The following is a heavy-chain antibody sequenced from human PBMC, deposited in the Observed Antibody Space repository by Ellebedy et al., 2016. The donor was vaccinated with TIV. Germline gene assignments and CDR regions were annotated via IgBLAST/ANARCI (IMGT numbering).Heavy chain of an antibody. CDR3: ARFVAAHGYDY. V-gene: IGHV4-59*01. Sequence: MPSETLSLTCTVSGGSISGYYWGWIRQPPGKGLEWIGYMYFSGGTNSNPSLKSRVPISVDTSNNLFSLTLDSVTAADTAVYYCARFVAAHGYDYWGQGTLVTVSS. D-gene: IGHD6-25*01. CDR1: GGSISGYY. CDR2: MYFSGGT. J-gene: IGHJ4*02.